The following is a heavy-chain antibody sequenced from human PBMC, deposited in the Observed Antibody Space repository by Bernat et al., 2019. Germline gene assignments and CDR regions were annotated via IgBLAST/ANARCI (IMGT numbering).Heavy chain of an antibody. D-gene: IGHD2-15*01. CDR1: GFTFSSYS. V-gene: IGHV3-21*01. CDR3: ARESNCSGGSCYFDY. Sequence: EVQLVESGGGLVKPGGSLRLSCAASGFTFSSYSMNWVRQAPGKGLEWVSSISSSSSYIYYADSVKGRFTISRDNAKNSLYLQMNSLRAEDTAVYYCARESNCSGGSCYFDYWGQGTLVTVSS. CDR2: ISSSSSYI. J-gene: IGHJ4*02.